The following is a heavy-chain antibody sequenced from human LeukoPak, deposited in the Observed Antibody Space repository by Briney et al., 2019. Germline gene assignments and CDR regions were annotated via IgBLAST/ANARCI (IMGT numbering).Heavy chain of an antibody. Sequence: PGGSLRLSCAASGFTVSSNYMSWVRQAPGKGLEWVSVIYSGGTTYYTDSVRGRFTLSRDTSKNTVYLQMNSLRAEDTAVYYCAKGSRGHYDFWSGYYYFDYWGQGTLVTVSS. D-gene: IGHD3-3*01. V-gene: IGHV3-53*01. CDR3: AKGSRGHYDFWSGYYYFDY. CDR1: GFTVSSNY. CDR2: IYSGGTT. J-gene: IGHJ4*02.